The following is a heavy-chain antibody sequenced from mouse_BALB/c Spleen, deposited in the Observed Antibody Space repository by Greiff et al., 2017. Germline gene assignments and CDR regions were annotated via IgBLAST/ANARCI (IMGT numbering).Heavy chain of an antibody. D-gene: IGHD1-1*02. CDR3: ARSGGNGRVVD. V-gene: IGHV5-17*02. CDR1: GFTFSSFG. J-gene: IGHJ4*01. Sequence: VQLKESGGGLVQPGGSRKLSCAASGFTFSSFGMHWVRQAPEKGLEWVAYISSGSSTIYYADTVKGRFTISRDNPKNTLFLQMTSLRSEDKAMYYCARSGGNGRVVDWGEGTSVTVSS. CDR2: ISSGSSTI.